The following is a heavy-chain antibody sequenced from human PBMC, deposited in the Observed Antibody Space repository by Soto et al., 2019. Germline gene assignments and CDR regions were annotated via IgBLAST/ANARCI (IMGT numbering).Heavy chain of an antibody. D-gene: IGHD2-15*01. CDR2: IYYSGST. V-gene: IGHV4-59*01. CDR3: ARARCSGGSCYYFDS. CDR1: GGSISTYY. Sequence: SETLSLTCTVSGGSISTYYWSWIRQPPGKGLEWIGYIYYSGSTNYNPSLKSRVTISLDTSKNQFSLKLSSVTAADTAVYYCARARCSGGSCYYFDSWGQGTLVTVSS. J-gene: IGHJ4*02.